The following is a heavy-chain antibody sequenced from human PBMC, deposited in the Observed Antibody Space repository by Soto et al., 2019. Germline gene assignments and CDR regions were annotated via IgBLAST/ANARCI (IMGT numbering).Heavy chain of an antibody. D-gene: IGHD2-2*01. CDR2: IYYSGST. Sequence: SETLSLTCTVSGGSISSYYWSWIRQPPGKGLEWIGYIYYSGSTNYNPSLKSRVTISVDTSKNQFSLKLSSVTAADTAVYYCARDSINCSSTRCYVGWFDPFGQVPLVTVSA. CDR1: GGSISSYY. J-gene: IGHJ5*02. CDR3: ARDSINCSSTRCYVGWFDP. V-gene: IGHV4-59*01.